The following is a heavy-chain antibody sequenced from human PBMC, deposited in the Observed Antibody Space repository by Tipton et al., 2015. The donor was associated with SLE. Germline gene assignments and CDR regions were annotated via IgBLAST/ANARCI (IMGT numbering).Heavy chain of an antibody. CDR1: RGSFSGYS. CDR3: ARGVTILGVDILPPVYFYMDA. J-gene: IGHJ6*03. V-gene: IGHV4-34*01. CDR2: IDHTGNT. Sequence: TLSLTCTVYRGSFSGYSWSWIRQPPGKGLEWIGEIDHTGNTNSNPALKSRLTMSVDTSNNQFSLTLSSVTAADTAVYYCARGVTILGVDILPPVYFYMDAWGKGTTVTVSS. D-gene: IGHD3-3*01.